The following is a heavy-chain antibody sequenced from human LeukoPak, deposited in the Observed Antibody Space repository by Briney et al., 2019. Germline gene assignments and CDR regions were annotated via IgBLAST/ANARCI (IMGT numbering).Heavy chain of an antibody. CDR1: GFSFSSYS. Sequence: GGSLRLSCTASGFSFSSYSMNWVRQAPGKGLEWVSYISSSGSTIYYADSVKGRFTISRDNAKNSLYLQLNSLRAEDTAVYYCAELGITMIGGVWGKGTTVTISS. V-gene: IGHV3-48*04. D-gene: IGHD3-10*02. CDR3: AELGITMIGGV. CDR2: ISSSGSTI. J-gene: IGHJ6*04.